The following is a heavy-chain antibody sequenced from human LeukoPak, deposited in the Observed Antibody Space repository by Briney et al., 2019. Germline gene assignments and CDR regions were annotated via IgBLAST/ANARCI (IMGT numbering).Heavy chain of an antibody. CDR3: SASLWFGEMIFDY. V-gene: IGHV3-15*01. CDR2: IKSKTDGGTT. D-gene: IGHD3-10*01. Sequence: GGAVRLSCAASGFTFSNAWMSWVRQAPGKGLEWVGRIKSKTDGGTTDYAAPVKGRFTISRDDSKNTLYLQMNRLQTEDTAVYYCSASLWFGEMIFDYWGQGTLVTVSS. J-gene: IGHJ4*02. CDR1: GFTFSNAW.